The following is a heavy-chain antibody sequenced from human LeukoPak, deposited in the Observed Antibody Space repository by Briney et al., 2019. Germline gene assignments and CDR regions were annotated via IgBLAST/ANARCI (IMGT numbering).Heavy chain of an antibody. V-gene: IGHV3-7*01. CDR2: IKQDGSEK. Sequence: GGSLRLSCAASGFTFSSFSMSWVRQAPGKGLEWVANIKQDGSEKYYVDSVKGRFTISRDNAKNSLYLQMNRLRVEDTAAYHCARWAGGSGTYRLDYWGQGTLVTVSS. CDR1: GFTFSSFS. CDR3: ARWAGGSGTYRLDY. J-gene: IGHJ4*02. D-gene: IGHD3-10*01.